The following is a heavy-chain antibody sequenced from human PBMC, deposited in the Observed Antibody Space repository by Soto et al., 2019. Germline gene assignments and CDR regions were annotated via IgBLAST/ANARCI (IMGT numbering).Heavy chain of an antibody. V-gene: IGHV3-15*01. CDR1: GFTFNNAW. Sequence: EVQLVESGGGLVTPGGSLRLSCVVSGFTFNNAWMNWVRQAPGKGLEWVGRMKSNGATDYAAFVKGRFTFSRDDSRGTLXXXXXXXXXXXXXXXXXXXXXXXXXGPSYPIDYWGQGTLVTVSS. CDR2: MKSNGAT. J-gene: IGHJ4*02. CDR3: XXXXXXXXGPSYPIDY. D-gene: IGHD1-26*01.